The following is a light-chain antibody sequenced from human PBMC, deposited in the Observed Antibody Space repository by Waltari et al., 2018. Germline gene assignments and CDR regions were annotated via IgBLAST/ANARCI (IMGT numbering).Light chain of an antibody. Sequence: QSALTQPASVSGSPGQSITISCTGTSNDVGGYTYVSWYQQHPGKAPKLMIYDVSNRPSGGSNRCSCSKSGNTASLTISGLQAEDEADYYCSSYTSSLTLVFGGGTKLTVL. J-gene: IGLJ3*02. CDR1: SNDVGGYTY. CDR3: SSYTSSLTLV. CDR2: DVS. V-gene: IGLV2-14*03.